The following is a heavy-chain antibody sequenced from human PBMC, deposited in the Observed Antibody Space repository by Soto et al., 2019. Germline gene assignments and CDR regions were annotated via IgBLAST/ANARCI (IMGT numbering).Heavy chain of an antibody. J-gene: IGHJ4*02. D-gene: IGHD3-22*01. CDR1: GGSISSGGYY. V-gene: IGHV4-31*03. CDR2: IYYSGST. Sequence: QVQLQESGPGLVKPSQTLSLTCTVSGGSISSGGYYWSWIRQHPGKGLEWIGYIYYSGSTYYNPSLKSRVTISVDTSKNQFSLKLSSVTAADTAVYYCARTGPETYYYDSSGYLFDYWGQGTLVTVSS. CDR3: ARTGPETYYYDSSGYLFDY.